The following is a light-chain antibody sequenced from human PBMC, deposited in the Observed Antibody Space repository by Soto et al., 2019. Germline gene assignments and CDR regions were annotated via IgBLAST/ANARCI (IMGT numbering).Light chain of an antibody. CDR2: GAS. CDR1: QSVSSN. J-gene: IGKJ1*01. V-gene: IGKV3-15*01. CDR3: QQYNNWPLT. Sequence: EIVMTQSPATLSVSPGERASLSCRASQSVSSNLAWYQQKPGQAPRLLIYGASTRATGIPARFSGSGSGTEFTLIISSLQSEDFALYFCQQYNNWPLTFGQGTKVDIK.